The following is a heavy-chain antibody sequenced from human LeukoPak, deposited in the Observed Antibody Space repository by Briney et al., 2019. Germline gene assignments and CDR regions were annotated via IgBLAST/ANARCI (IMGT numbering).Heavy chain of an antibody. D-gene: IGHD5-12*01. J-gene: IGHJ5*02. CDR2: IGGDGSDK. CDR3: ASDGYPFDH. CDR1: GFTFSGYW. Sequence: GGSLRLSCAASGFTFSGYWMSWVRQAPGKGLEWVANIGGDGSDKYYVDSVKGRFAISRDNTRNSLYLQMNSLRAEDTAVYYCASDGYPFDHWGQGTLVTVSS. V-gene: IGHV3-7*05.